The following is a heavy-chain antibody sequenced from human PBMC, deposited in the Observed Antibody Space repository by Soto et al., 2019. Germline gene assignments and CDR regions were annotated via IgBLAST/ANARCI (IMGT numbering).Heavy chain of an antibody. CDR1: GYTFTSYG. D-gene: IGHD3-10*01. Sequence: ASVKVSCKASGYTFTSYGISWVRQAPGQGLEWMGWISAYNGNTNYAQKLQGRVTMTTDTSTSTAYMELRSLRSDDTAVYYCARLYYGSGIDSWFDPWGQGTLVTVSS. CDR3: ARLYYGSGIDSWFDP. J-gene: IGHJ5*02. CDR2: ISAYNGNT. V-gene: IGHV1-18*01.